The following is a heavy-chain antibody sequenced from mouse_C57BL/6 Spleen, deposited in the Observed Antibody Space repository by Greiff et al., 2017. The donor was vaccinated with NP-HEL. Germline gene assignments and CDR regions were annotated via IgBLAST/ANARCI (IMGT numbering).Heavy chain of an antibody. CDR1: GYAFSSSW. D-gene: IGHD3-2*02. CDR3: ARENSSGLFAD. V-gene: IGHV1-82*01. Sequence: QVQLQQSGPELVKPGASVKISCKASGYAFSSSWMNWVKQRPGKGLEWIGRIYPGDGDTNYNGKFKGKATLTADKSTSTAYMQLSSLTSEDSAVYFCARENSSGLFADWGQGALVTVAA. J-gene: IGHJ3*01. CDR2: IYPGDGDT.